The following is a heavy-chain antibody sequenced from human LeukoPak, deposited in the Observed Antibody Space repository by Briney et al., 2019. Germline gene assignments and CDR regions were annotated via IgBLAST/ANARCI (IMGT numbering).Heavy chain of an antibody. Sequence: SETLSLTCTVSGGSISSYYWSWIRQPPGKGLEWIGYIYYSGSTNYNPSLKSRVTISVDTSKNQFSLELSSVTAADTAVYYCARGGRGAFDIWGQGTMVTVSS. D-gene: IGHD3/OR15-3a*01. V-gene: IGHV4-59*01. CDR3: ARGGRGAFDI. J-gene: IGHJ3*02. CDR2: IYYSGST. CDR1: GGSISSYY.